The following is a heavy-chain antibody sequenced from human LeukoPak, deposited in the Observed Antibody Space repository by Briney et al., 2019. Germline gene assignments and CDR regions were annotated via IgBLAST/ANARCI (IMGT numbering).Heavy chain of an antibody. CDR2: IGGSDGTT. V-gene: IGHV3-23*01. Sequence: GGSLRLSCAASGFTFSSYAMSWVRQVPGKGLEWVSAIGGSDGTTYYADSVKGRFTISRDNSKNTLYLQMNSLRAEDTAVYYCAKDRDGYNNATDYWGQGTLVTVSS. CDR1: GFTFSSYA. CDR3: AKDRDGYNNATDY. D-gene: IGHD5-24*01. J-gene: IGHJ4*02.